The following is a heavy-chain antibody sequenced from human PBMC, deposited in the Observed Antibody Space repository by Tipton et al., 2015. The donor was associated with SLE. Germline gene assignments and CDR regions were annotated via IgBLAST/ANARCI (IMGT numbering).Heavy chain of an antibody. V-gene: IGHV3-23*03. CDR2: TYSGGPT. D-gene: IGHD1-7*01. Sequence: GSLRLSCAASGFTFTNNAMNWVRQAPGKGLEWVSVTYSGGPTYYADSVKGRFTISRDNSKNTVYLQLSSLRAGDTATYYCVKDGPRYWNYDYYFDLWGRGTLVTVSS. J-gene: IGHJ2*01. CDR1: GFTFTNNA. CDR3: VKDGPRYWNYDYYFDL.